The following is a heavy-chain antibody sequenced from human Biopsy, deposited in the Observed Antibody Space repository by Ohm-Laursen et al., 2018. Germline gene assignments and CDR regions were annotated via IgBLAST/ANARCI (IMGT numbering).Heavy chain of an antibody. CDR1: GRTFSNYG. V-gene: IGHV1-69*06. CDR2: NIPILGTG. Sequence: GASVKVSCKPPGRTFSNYGVNWVRQAPGQGLEWLGGNIPILGTGNYAQKFQDRVTVAADTSTSTATMELRSLRSDDTAVYYCATKLTGYFHHWGQGTLVIVSS. D-gene: IGHD3-9*01. CDR3: ATKLTGYFHH. J-gene: IGHJ1*01.